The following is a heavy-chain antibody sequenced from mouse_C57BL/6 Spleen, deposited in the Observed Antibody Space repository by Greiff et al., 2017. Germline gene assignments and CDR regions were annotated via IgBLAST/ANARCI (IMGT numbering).Heavy chain of an antibody. CDR2: IYPGDGDT. CDR3: ARSTMITTAHYFDY. J-gene: IGHJ2*01. V-gene: IGHV1-80*01. D-gene: IGHD2-4*01. CDR1: GYAFSSYW. Sequence: LVESGAELVKPGASVKISCKASGYAFSSYWMNWVKQRPGKGLEWIGQIYPGDGDTNYNGKFKGKATLTADKSSSTAYMQLSSLTSEDSAVYFCARSTMITTAHYFDYWGQGTTLTVAS.